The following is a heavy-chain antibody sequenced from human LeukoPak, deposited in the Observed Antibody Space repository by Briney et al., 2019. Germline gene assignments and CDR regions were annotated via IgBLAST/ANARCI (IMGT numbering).Heavy chain of an antibody. CDR1: GGSISSGGYY. Sequence: SQTLSLTCTVSGGSISSGGYYWSWIRQHPGKGLEWIGYIYYSGSTYYNPSLKSRVTISVDTSKNQFSLKLSSVTAADTAVYYCARDGSSGYYGSHSGSYYCYGMDVWGQGTTVTVSS. D-gene: IGHD3-22*01. J-gene: IGHJ6*02. CDR3: ARDGSSGYYGSHSGSYYCYGMDV. V-gene: IGHV4-31*03. CDR2: IYYSGST.